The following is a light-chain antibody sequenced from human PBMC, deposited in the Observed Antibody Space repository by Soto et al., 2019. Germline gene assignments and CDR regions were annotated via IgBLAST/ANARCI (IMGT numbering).Light chain of an antibody. CDR3: CSYGGSNDYV. CDR1: SSDVGGYNY. J-gene: IGLJ1*01. Sequence: QSVLTQPPSASGSPGQSVTISCTGTSSDVGGYNYVSWYQQHPGKAPKLMIFEVSKRPSGVPDRFSGSKSGNTASLTVSGLQAEDEADYYCCSYGGSNDYVFGTGTQLTVL. CDR2: EVS. V-gene: IGLV2-8*01.